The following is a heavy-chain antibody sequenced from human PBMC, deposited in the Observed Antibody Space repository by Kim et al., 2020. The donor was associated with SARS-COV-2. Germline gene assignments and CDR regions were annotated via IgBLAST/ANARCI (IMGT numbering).Heavy chain of an antibody. CDR1: GGSFSGYY. CDR3: ARSSGEGGFDS. D-gene: IGHD3-10*01. V-gene: IGHV4-34*01. CDR2: INHSGST. Sequence: SETLSLTCAVYGGSFSGYYWSWIRQPPGKGLEWIGEINHSGSTNYNPSLKSRVTISVDTSKNQFSLKLSSVTAADTAVYYCARSSGEGGFDSWGQGTLVT. J-gene: IGHJ4*02.